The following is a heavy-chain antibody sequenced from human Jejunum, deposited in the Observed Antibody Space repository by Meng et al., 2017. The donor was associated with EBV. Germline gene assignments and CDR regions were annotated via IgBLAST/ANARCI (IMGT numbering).Heavy chain of an antibody. CDR1: GDSISSSNW. D-gene: IGHD3-3*01. V-gene: IGHV4-4*02. CDR3: ARYGSGYFPALWY. Sequence: QVQLQGAGPGLVKLSGTLSLTCAVSGDSISSSNWWSWVRQPPGKGLEWIGEIYHSGSTNYNPSLKSRVTISVDKSKNQFSLKLSSVTAADTAVYYCARYGSGYFPALWYWGQGTLVTVSS. CDR2: IYHSGST. J-gene: IGHJ4*02.